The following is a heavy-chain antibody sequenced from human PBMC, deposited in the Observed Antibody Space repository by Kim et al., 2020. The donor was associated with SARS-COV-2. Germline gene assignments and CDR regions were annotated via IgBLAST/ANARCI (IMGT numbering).Heavy chain of an antibody. V-gene: IGHV5-51*01. CDR1: GYSFTSYW. CDR2: IYPGDSDT. CDR3: SRPDSSGCLPCAFDI. D-gene: IGHD6-19*01. J-gene: IGHJ3*02. Sequence: GESLKISCKGSGYSFTSYWIGWVRQMPGKGLEWMGIIYPGDSDTRYSPSFQGQVTISADKSISTAYLQWSSLKASDTAMYYCSRPDSSGCLPCAFDIWGQGTMVTVSS.